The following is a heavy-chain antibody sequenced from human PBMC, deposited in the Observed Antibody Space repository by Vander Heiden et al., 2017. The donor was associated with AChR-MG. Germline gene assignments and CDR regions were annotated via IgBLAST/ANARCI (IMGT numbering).Heavy chain of an antibody. CDR3: AKGLLRFVEWLEDTNAFDI. CDR2: ISWNSGSI. V-gene: IGHV3-9*01. CDR1: GFTFDAYA. J-gene: IGHJ3*02. Sequence: EVQLVESGGGLVQPGRSLRLSCAASGFTFDAYAMHWVRQAPGKGLEWVSGISWNSGSIGYADSVKGRFTISRDNAKNSLYLQMNSLRAEDTALYYCAKGLLRFVEWLEDTNAFDIWGQGTMVTVSS. D-gene: IGHD3-3*01.